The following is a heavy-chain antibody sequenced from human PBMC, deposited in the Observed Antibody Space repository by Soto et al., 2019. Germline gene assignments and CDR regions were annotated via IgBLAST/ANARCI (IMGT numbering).Heavy chain of an antibody. CDR2: IYYSGST. CDR1: GGSISSYY. D-gene: IGHD2-2*01. V-gene: IGHV4-59*08. J-gene: IGHJ5*02. CDR3: ARRLGYCSSTSCYEGNWFDP. Sequence: SETVSLTCTVSGGSISSYYWSWIRQPPGKGLEWIGYIYYSGSTNYNPSLKSRVTISVDTSKNQFSLKLSSVTAADTAVYYCARRLGYCSSTSCYEGNWFDPWGQGTLVTVSS.